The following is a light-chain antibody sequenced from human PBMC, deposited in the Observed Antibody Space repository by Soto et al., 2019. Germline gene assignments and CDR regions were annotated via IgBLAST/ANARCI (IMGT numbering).Light chain of an antibody. CDR1: QTISSW. Sequence: DIQMTQSPSTLSASVGDRVTITCRASQTISSWWAWYQQKPGKAPKLLIYAASTLESGVSSRFSGRGSGPEFTLTINSLQPEDFATYYCQQYKSYLRTCGQGTKVEIK. V-gene: IGKV1-5*01. J-gene: IGKJ1*01. CDR2: AAS. CDR3: QQYKSYLRT.